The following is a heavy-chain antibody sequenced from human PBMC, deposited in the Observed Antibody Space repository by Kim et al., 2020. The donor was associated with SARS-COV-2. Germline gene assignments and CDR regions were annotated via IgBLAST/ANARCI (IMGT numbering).Heavy chain of an antibody. CDR1: GYTFTNFG. J-gene: IGHJ6*02. Sequence: ASVKVSCEASGYTFTNFGISWVRQAPGQGLEWMGWISAENGKTKFLQKFQGRVTLTTDTSTTTASMDLRSLTSDDTAVYYCVRDAYSGSWEGRHYFYGMDVWGQGTTVTVSS. V-gene: IGHV1-18*01. CDR3: VRDAYSGSWEGRHYFYGMDV. CDR2: ISAENGKT. D-gene: IGHD2-15*01.